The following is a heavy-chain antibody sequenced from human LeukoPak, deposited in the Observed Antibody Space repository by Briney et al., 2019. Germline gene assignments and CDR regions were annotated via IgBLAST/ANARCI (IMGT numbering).Heavy chain of an antibody. J-gene: IGHJ4*02. CDR1: GYSISSGYY. CDR2: IYHIGST. Sequence: SETLSLTCAVSGYSISSGYYWGWIRQPPGKGLETIGRIYHIGSTDYNPSLKSRVTISVDTSKTQFSLKLSSVTAADTAVYYCATAYYDFWSGPLAAFDYWGQGTLVTVSS. D-gene: IGHD3-3*01. CDR3: ATAYYDFWSGPLAAFDY. V-gene: IGHV4-38-2*01.